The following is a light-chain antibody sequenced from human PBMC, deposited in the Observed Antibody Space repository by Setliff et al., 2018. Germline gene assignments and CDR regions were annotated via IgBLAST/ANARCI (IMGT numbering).Light chain of an antibody. V-gene: IGLV2-8*01. CDR3: SSYAGSLYV. Sequence: LTQPPSASGSPGQSVTISCTGTSSDVGGYNYVSWYQQHPGKAPKLMIYEVSKRPSGVPDRFSGSKSGNTASLTVSGLQAEDEADYYCSSYAGSLYVFGTGTKATVL. CDR2: EVS. J-gene: IGLJ1*01. CDR1: SSDVGGYNY.